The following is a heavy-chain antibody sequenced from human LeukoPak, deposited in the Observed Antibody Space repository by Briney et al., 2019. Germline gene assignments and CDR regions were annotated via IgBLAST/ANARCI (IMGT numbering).Heavy chain of an antibody. J-gene: IGHJ4*02. D-gene: IGHD3-22*01. CDR1: AGSISSSRYY. CDR2: IYYSGST. CDR3: SREMAGKITMIVVVITYYFDC. Sequence: SETLSLTCTVSAGSISSSRYYWGWIRQPPGKGLEWIGSIYYSGSTYYNPSLKSRVTISVDTSKNQFSLKLSSVTAADTAVYYCSREMAGKITMIVVVITYYFDCWGQGTLVTVSS. V-gene: IGHV4-39*02.